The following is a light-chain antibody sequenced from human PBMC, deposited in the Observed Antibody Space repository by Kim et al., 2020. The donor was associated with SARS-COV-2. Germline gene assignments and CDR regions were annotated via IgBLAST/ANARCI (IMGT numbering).Light chain of an antibody. Sequence: EQTVRITSQGDSLRSYYASWYRQKPGQAPVLVIYGKNNRPSGIPDRFSGSSSGNTASLTITGAQAEDEADYYCNSRDSSGNHHYVFGTGTKVTVL. CDR1: SLRSYY. J-gene: IGLJ1*01. CDR2: GKN. CDR3: NSRDSSGNHHYV. V-gene: IGLV3-19*01.